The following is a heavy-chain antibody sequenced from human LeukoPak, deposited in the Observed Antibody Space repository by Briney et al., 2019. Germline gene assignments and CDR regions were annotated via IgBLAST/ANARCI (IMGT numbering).Heavy chain of an antibody. CDR1: GGSFSGYY. CDR2: INHGGST. Sequence: PSETLSLTCAVYGGSFSGYYWSWIRQPPGKGLEWIGEINHGGSTNYNPSLKSRVTISVDTSKNQFSLKLSSVTAADTAVYYCARVKTYYYDSSGYYASSAYFDYWGQGTLVTVSS. V-gene: IGHV4-34*01. D-gene: IGHD3-22*01. J-gene: IGHJ4*02. CDR3: ARVKTYYYDSSGYYASSAYFDY.